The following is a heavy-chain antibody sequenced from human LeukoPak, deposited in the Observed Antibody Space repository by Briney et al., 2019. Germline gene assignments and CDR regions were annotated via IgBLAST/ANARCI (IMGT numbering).Heavy chain of an antibody. Sequence: HPGGSLRLSCAASGLTFRNYGMSWVRQTPGKGLEWVSSISGAGDYTYYADSVQGRFTISRDNSKNTLYLQMDSLRAQDAAIYYCATSPDIEASGTLYYLDFWGQGTLVSVSS. V-gene: IGHV3-23*01. CDR3: ATSPDIEASGTLYYLDF. D-gene: IGHD1-14*01. CDR2: ISGAGDYT. CDR1: GLTFRNYG. J-gene: IGHJ4*02.